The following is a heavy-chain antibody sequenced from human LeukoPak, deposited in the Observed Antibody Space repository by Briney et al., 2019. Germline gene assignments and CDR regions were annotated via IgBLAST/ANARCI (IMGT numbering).Heavy chain of an antibody. CDR1: GFTVSNNY. J-gene: IGHJ6*02. V-gene: IGHV3-53*01. CDR3: ARHESDRGSRYYGMDV. CDR2: IYSGGST. Sequence: PGRSLRLSCAASGFTVSNNYMSWVRQAPGKGLEWVSVIYSGGSTYYADSVKGRFTISRDNSKNTLYLQMNSLRAEDTAVYYCARHESDRGSRYYGMDVWGQGTTVTVSS.